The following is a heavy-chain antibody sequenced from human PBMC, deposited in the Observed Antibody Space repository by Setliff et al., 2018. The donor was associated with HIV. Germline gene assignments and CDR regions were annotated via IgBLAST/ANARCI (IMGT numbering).Heavy chain of an antibody. Sequence: SETLSLTCTVSGGSISGDYWSWIRQPAGKGLEFLGRISATGTINYNPSLRSRLTLSVDTSNNQFSLKLTSVTAADTAVYYCVGGLRSRSQGHFDYWGQGTLVTVSS. CDR3: VGGLRSRSQGHFDY. V-gene: IGHV4-4*07. CDR2: ISATGTI. CDR1: GGSISGDY. J-gene: IGHJ4*02. D-gene: IGHD5-12*01.